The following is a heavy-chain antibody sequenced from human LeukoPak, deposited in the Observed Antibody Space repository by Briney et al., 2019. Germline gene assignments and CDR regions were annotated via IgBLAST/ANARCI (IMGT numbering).Heavy chain of an antibody. J-gene: IGHJ5*02. D-gene: IGHD2-2*01. Sequence: PSETLSLTCTVSGGSISSGDYYWSWLRQPPGKGLEWIGYIYYSGSTYYNPSLKSRVTISVDTSKNQFSLKLSSVTAADTAVYYCARESSTSYQFDPWGQGTLVIVSS. V-gene: IGHV4-30-4*08. CDR1: GGSISSGDYY. CDR2: IYYSGST. CDR3: ARESSTSYQFDP.